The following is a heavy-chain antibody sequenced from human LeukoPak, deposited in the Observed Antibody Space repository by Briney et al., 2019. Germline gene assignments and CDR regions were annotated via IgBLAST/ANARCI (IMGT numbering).Heavy chain of an antibody. Sequence: GKSLRLSCAASGFTFDDYVMHWVRQAPGKGLEWVSGISWNSGSIGYADSVKGRFTISRDNAKNSLYLQMNGLRAEDTALYYCAKDTRSGFHYSNYCYMDVWGKGTTVTVSS. CDR1: GFTFDDYV. V-gene: IGHV3-9*01. D-gene: IGHD2-21*01. CDR3: AKDTRSGFHYSNYCYMDV. CDR2: ISWNSGSI. J-gene: IGHJ6*03.